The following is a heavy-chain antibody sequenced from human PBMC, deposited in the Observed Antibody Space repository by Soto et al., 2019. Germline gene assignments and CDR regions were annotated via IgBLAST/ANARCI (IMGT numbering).Heavy chain of an antibody. CDR3: AITTRAFCTPDI. Sequence: QVQLQDPGPGLVEPSEILSLSCAVSSGSITSDDWWTWDRQSPGKGLVWIGEVHHSGRSGRTNYNPALRSRASISVDRAKNQFSLRLSSVTVADTAVYYCAITTRAFCTPDIWGQGTTVTVSS. J-gene: IGHJ3*02. V-gene: IGHV4-4*02. CDR1: SGSITSDDW. CDR2: VHHSGRSGRT. D-gene: IGHD2-2*01.